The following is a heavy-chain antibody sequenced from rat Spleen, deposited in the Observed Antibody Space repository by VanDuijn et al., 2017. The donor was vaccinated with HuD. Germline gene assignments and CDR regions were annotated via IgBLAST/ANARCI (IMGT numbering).Heavy chain of an antibody. J-gene: IGHJ2*01. CDR1: GDSISSNF. V-gene: IGHV3-1*01. CDR3: ARSLGRVYNNYFDY. Sequence: EVQLQESGPGLVKPSQSLSLTCSVTGDSISSNFWGWIRKFPGNKMEWMGYISYSGSTDYNPSLRSRISITRDTSRNQFFLQLNPVTTEDTATYYCARSLGRVYNNYFDYWGQGVMVTVSS. CDR2: ISYSGST. D-gene: IGHD1-10*01.